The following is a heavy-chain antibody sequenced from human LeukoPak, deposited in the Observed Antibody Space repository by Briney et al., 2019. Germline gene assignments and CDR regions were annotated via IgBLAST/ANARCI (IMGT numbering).Heavy chain of an antibody. J-gene: IGHJ4*02. Sequence: GGSLRLSCAASRFTFSSYAMSWVRQAPGKGLEWVSRISGGGSSTYYADSVKGRFTISRDNSKNTLYLQMNSLRAEDTAVYYCARDSHYATSGWDFDYWGQGTLVTVSS. D-gene: IGHD6-19*01. CDR3: ARDSHYATSGWDFDY. CDR1: RFTFSSYA. CDR2: ISGGGSST. V-gene: IGHV3-23*01.